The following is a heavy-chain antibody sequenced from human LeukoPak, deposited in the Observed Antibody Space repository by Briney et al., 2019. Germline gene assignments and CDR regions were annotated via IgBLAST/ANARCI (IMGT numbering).Heavy chain of an antibody. V-gene: IGHV4-59*01. D-gene: IGHD2-2*01. Sequence: PSETLSLTCTVSGGSISSYYWSWIRQPPGKGLEWIGYIYYSGSTNYNPSLKSRVTISVDTSKNQFSLKLSSVTAADTAVYYCALGGDCSSTSCYLLSGDSLNWFDPWGQGTLVTVSS. CDR1: GGSISSYY. CDR3: ALGGDCSSTSCYLLSGDSLNWFDP. CDR2: IYYSGST. J-gene: IGHJ5*02.